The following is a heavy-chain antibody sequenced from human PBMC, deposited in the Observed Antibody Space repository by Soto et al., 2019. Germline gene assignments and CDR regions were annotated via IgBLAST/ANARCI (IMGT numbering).Heavy chain of an antibody. CDR1: GYTLTELS. D-gene: IGHD3-10*01. CDR2: FDLENGET. CDR3: AIQVRRSNQFDH. J-gene: IGHJ4*02. V-gene: IGHV1-24*01. Sequence: AASVKVSCKVSGYTLTELSIHWVRQAPGEGLEWMGGFDLENGETIYAQRFQGRVTMTEESSADTPYMELSSLRSEDTAVYYRAIQVRRSNQFDHWGRGPMVTVYS.